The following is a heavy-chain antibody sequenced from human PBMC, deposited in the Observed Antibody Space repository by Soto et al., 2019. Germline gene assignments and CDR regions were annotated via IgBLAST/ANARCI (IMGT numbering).Heavy chain of an antibody. J-gene: IGHJ4*02. D-gene: IGHD6-25*01. CDR3: AILNAASGSY. CDR1: GFTFSNLA. Sequence: EVQLLESGGGXVQPGGSLRLSCTASGFTFSNLAITWVRQAPGKGLEWVSTIDAGGGSTHYADSVKGRFTISRDNSKNTLYLQMNSLRAEDTAVYYCAILNAASGSYWGQGSLITVSS. V-gene: IGHV3-23*01. CDR2: IDAGGGST.